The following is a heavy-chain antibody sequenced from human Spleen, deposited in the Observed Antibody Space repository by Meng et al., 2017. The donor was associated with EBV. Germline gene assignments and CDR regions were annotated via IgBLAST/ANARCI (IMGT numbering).Heavy chain of an antibody. V-gene: IGHV1-18*01. Sequence: QVHLVQAGAEVNKPGAAVKGSFKTPSYTFISDGISWVRQAPGQGLEWMGWISVDNGKTNYAQHLQDRVSMTTDTSTSTAYMELRSLRSDDTAVYYCASRSLDTAMDSWGQGTLVTVSS. J-gene: IGHJ4*02. CDR2: ISVDNGKT. CDR1: SYTFISDG. CDR3: ASRSLDTAMDS. D-gene: IGHD5-18*01.